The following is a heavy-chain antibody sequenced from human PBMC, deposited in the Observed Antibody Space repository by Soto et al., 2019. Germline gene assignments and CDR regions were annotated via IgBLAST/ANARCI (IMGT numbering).Heavy chain of an antibody. CDR1: GFSFSDYG. J-gene: IGHJ6*02. D-gene: IGHD4-17*01. CDR3: ARRRSTVTTAWFYHAMDV. V-gene: IGHV3-33*01. Sequence: QVQLVESGGGVVQPGTSLRLSCAASGFSFSDYGMHWVRQAPGKGLEWVAVIWFDGSNKYYAESVKGRFTISRDNSKNTVDRQMDRLRADDTAVYYCARRRSTVTTAWFYHAMDVWGQGTTVTVSS. CDR2: IWFDGSNK.